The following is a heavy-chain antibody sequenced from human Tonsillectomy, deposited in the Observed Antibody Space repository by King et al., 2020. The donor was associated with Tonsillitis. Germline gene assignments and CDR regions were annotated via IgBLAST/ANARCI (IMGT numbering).Heavy chain of an antibody. D-gene: IGHD3-22*01. J-gene: IGHJ4*02. Sequence: VQLVESGGGVVQRGRSLRLSCAASGFTFSSYAMHWVRQAPGKGLEWVAVISYDGSNKYYADSVKGRFTISRDNSKNTLYLQMNSLRAEDTAVYYCARGGGYYDSSRYYYSFDFWGQGTLVTVSS. CDR2: ISYDGSNK. V-gene: IGHV3-30*04. CDR3: ARGGGYYDSSRYYYSFDF. CDR1: GFTFSSYA.